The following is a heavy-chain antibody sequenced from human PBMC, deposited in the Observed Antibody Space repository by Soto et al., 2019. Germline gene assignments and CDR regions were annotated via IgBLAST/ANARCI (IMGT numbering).Heavy chain of an antibody. CDR3: ARSTSSGYYYYYYGMDD. D-gene: IGHD3-22*01. CDR1: GYTFTSYY. CDR2: INPSGGST. J-gene: IGHJ6*02. V-gene: IGHV1-46*01. Sequence: GASVKVSCKASGYTFTSYYMHWVRQAPGQGLEWMGIINPSGGSTSYAQKFQGRVTMTRDTSTSTVYMELSSLRSEDTAVYYCARSTSSGYYYYYYGMDDWGQGNTVTVS.